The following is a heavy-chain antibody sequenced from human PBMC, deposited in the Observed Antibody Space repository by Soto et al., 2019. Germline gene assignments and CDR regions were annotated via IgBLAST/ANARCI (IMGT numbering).Heavy chain of an antibody. Sequence: PSETLSLTGTACGGSISSYYWSWIRQPPGKGLEWIGYIYYSGSTNYNPSLKSRVTISVDTSKNQFSLTLLSVTAADTAVYYYHSHPTYASVYTNFFYIWGQGTMVTV. V-gene: IGHV4-59*08. CDR2: IYYSGST. CDR3: HSHPTYASVYTNFFYI. D-gene: IGHD3-10*01. CDR1: GGSISSYY. J-gene: IGHJ3*02.